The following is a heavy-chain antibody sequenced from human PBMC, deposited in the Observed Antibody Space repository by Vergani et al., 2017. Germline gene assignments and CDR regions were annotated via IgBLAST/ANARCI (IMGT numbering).Heavy chain of an antibody. Sequence: VQLVESGGGLEQPGRSLRLSCAASGFTFSSYGMHWVRQAPGKGLEWVAVISYDGSNKYYADSVKGRFTISRDNSKNTLYLQMNSLRAEDTAVYYCAKEGGGTEFFYYWGQGTLVTVSS. D-gene: IGHD1-26*01. CDR1: GFTFSSYG. CDR2: ISYDGSNK. V-gene: IGHV3-30*18. CDR3: AKEGGGTEFFYY. J-gene: IGHJ4*02.